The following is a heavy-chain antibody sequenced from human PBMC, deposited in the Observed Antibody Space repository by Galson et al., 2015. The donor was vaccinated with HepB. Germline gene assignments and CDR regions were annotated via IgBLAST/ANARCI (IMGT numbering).Heavy chain of an antibody. CDR3: TRDFNRFELAEPFFDY. CDR2: IRSKAYGGTT. V-gene: IGHV3-49*03. J-gene: IGHJ4*02. D-gene: IGHD6-6*01. CDR1: GFTFGDYA. Sequence: SLRLSCAASGFTFGDYAMSWFRQAPGKGLEWVGFIRSKAYGGTTEYAASVKGRFTISRDDSKSIAYLQMNSLKTEDTAVYYCTRDFNRFELAEPFFDYWGQGTLVTVSS.